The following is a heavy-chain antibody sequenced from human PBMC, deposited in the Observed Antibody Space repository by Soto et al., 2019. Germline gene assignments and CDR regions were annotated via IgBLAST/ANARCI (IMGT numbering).Heavy chain of an antibody. CDR1: GFTFSSYA. D-gene: IGHD3-22*01. Sequence: PGGSLRLSCAASGFTFSSYAMHWVRQAPGKGLEWVAVISYDGSNKYYADSVKGRFTISRDNSKNTLYLQMNSLRAEDTAVYYCARDSHHFYDGSAYYGAFDIWGQGTMVTVSS. J-gene: IGHJ3*02. V-gene: IGHV3-30*14. CDR2: ISYDGSNK. CDR3: ARDSHHFYDGSAYYGAFDI.